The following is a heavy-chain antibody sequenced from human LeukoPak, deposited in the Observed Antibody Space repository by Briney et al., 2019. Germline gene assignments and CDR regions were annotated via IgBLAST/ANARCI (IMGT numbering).Heavy chain of an antibody. D-gene: IGHD1-26*01. CDR1: GYTFTGYY. Sequence: ASVKVSCKASGYTFTGYYMHWVRQAPGQGLEWMGRINPNSGGTNYAQKFQGRVTMTRDTSISTAYMELSRLRSDDTAVYYCARDDIVGATSHYNWFDPWGPGTLVTVSS. CDR3: ARDDIVGATSHYNWFDP. CDR2: INPNSGGT. V-gene: IGHV1-2*06. J-gene: IGHJ5*02.